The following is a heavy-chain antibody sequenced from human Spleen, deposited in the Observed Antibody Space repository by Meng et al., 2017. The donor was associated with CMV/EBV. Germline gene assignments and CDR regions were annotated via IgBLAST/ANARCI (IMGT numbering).Heavy chain of an antibody. CDR2: IYYSGST. Sequence: SQTLSLTCVVSGGSITSYYWSWIRQPPGKGLEWIGYIYYSGSTNYNPSLKSRVTISVDTSKNQFSLKLSSVTAADTAAYYCARYDSGRVSFDYWGQGTLVTVSS. D-gene: IGHD1-26*01. V-gene: IGHV4-59*01. CDR3: ARYDSGRVSFDY. J-gene: IGHJ4*02. CDR1: GGSITSYY.